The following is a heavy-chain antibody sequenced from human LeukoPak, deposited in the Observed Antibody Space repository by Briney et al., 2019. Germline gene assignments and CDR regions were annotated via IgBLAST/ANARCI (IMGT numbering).Heavy chain of an antibody. D-gene: IGHD1-1*01. J-gene: IGHJ5*02. CDR1: GGSFSGYY. CDR3: ARRGTNFWFDP. CDR2: INHSGST. Sequence: SETLSLTCAVYGGSFSGYYWSWIRQPPGKGLEWIGEINHSGSTNYNPSLKGRVTISVDTSKNQFSLKLSSVTAADTAMYYCARRGTNFWFDPWGQGILVTVSS. V-gene: IGHV4-34*01.